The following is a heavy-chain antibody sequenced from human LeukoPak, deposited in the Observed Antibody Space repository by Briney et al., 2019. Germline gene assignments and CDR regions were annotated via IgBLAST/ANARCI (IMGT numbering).Heavy chain of an antibody. CDR3: ARSDIWGSYRFLDY. CDR2: MLYSGST. V-gene: IGHV4-30-4*08. D-gene: IGHD3-16*02. J-gene: IGHJ4*02. CDR1: GGSISSGDYY. Sequence: TLSLTCTVSGGSISSGDYYWSWIRQPPGKGLEWIGYMLYSGSTDQNPSLRSRVTISVDTSKNQVSLKLSSVTAADTAVYYCARSDIWGSYRFLDYWGQGALVTVSS.